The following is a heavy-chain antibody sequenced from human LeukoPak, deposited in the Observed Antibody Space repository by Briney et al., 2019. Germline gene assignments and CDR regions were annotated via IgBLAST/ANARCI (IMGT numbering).Heavy chain of an antibody. CDR3: ARAALSGGSGVTNWFDP. J-gene: IGHJ5*02. Sequence: ASVKVSCKASGYTFTSYYMHWVRQAPGQGLEWMGIINPSGGSTSYAQKFQGRVTMTRDTSTSTVYMELSSLRSEDTAVYYCARAALSGGSGVTNWFDPWGQGTLVTVSS. CDR2: INPSGGST. V-gene: IGHV1-46*01. D-gene: IGHD2-15*01. CDR1: GYTFTSYY.